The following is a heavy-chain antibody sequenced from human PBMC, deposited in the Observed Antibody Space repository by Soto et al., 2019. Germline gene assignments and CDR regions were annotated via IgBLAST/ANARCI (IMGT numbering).Heavy chain of an antibody. CDR2: ISGSGGST. CDR3: AKQGDSSGYYPSAEGY. J-gene: IGHJ4*02. Sequence: EVQLLESGGGLVQPGGSLRLSCAASGFTFSSYAMSWVRQAPGKGLDWVSAISGSGGSTYYADSVKGRFTISRDNSKNTLYLQMNSLRAEDTAVYYCAKQGDSSGYYPSAEGYWGQGTLVTVSS. D-gene: IGHD3-22*01. V-gene: IGHV3-23*01. CDR1: GFTFSSYA.